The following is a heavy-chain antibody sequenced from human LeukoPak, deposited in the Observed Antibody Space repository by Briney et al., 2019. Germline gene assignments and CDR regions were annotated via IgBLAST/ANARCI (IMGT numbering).Heavy chain of an antibody. J-gene: IGHJ4*02. Sequence: GGSLRLSCAASVFTFSSYAMSWVRQAPGKGLEWVSAISGSGGSTYYADSVKGRFTISRDNSKNTLYLQMNSLRVEDTAVYYCAKDSGYCDTTSCRLANWGQGTLVTVSS. V-gene: IGHV3-23*01. D-gene: IGHD2-2*01. CDR1: VFTFSSYA. CDR2: ISGSGGST. CDR3: AKDSGYCDTTSCRLAN.